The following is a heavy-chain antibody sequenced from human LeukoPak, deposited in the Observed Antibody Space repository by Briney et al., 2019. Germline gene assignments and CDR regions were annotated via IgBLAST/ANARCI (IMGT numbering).Heavy chain of an antibody. CDR3: AREIVATIANDWFDP. J-gene: IGHJ5*02. CDR2: ISGSGGST. V-gene: IGHV3-23*01. D-gene: IGHD5-12*01. Sequence: PGGSLRLSCAASGFTFSSYAMSWVRQAPGKGLEWGSAISGSGGSTYYADSVKGRFTISRDNSKNTLYLQMNSLRAEDTAVYYCAREIVATIANDWFDPWGQGTLVTVSS. CDR1: GFTFSSYA.